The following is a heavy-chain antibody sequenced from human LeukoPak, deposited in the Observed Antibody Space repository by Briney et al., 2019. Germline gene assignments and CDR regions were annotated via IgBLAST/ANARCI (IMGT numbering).Heavy chain of an antibody. J-gene: IGHJ3*02. CDR1: GYTFTNYP. CDR2: INAGNGNT. V-gene: IGHV1-3*01. Sequence: ASVKVSCKASGYTFTNYPMHWVRQASGQRLEWMGWINAGNGNTEYSQKFQGRVTITRDTSASTAYMELSSLRSEDTAVYYCARVATDAFDIWGQGTMVTVSS. CDR3: ARVATDAFDI.